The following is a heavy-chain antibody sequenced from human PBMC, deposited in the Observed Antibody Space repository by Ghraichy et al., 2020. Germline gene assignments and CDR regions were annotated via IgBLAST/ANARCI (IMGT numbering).Heavy chain of an antibody. CDR2: ITFNSRNR. V-gene: IGHV3-9*01. CDR3: TRDRGEKNWNDGVFDH. J-gene: IGHJ4*01. D-gene: IGHD1-1*01. Sequence: GGSLRLSCVGSGFSFDDYAMHWVRQPRGGGLQWVSGITFNSRNRAYADSVKGRFTISRDNPKKSLYLEMNNLKPEDTALYYCTRDRGEKNWNDGVFDHWGQGILVTVSS. CDR1: GFSFDDYA.